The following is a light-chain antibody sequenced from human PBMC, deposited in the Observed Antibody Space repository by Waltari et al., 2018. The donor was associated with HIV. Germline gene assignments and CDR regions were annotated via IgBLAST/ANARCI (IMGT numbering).Light chain of an antibody. CDR3: QSYDSSLSGSV. V-gene: IGLV1-40*01. CDR1: NSNIGAAYD. CDR2: GNN. J-gene: IGLJ2*01. Sequence: QSVLTQPPSVSGAPGQRVTISCTGSNSNIGAAYDVHWVQQLPGTAPKLVNYGNNNRPSGVPDRCSGSKSGTSASLAISGLQAEDEADYYCQSYDSSLSGSVFGGGTKLTVL.